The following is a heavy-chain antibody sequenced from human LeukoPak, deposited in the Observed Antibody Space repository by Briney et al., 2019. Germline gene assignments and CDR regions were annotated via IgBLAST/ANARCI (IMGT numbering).Heavy chain of an antibody. Sequence: KPSETLSLTCSVSSGSIKIRNYYWGWIRQPPGEGLEWIGSIYYSGNTYYNPSLESRVTISVDTSKNQFSLKLNSVTAADTAVYYCARHWVSSGTNWFDPWGQGTLATVSS. CDR1: SGSIKIRNYY. CDR3: ARHWVSSGTNWFDP. V-gene: IGHV4-39*01. D-gene: IGHD3-22*01. J-gene: IGHJ5*02. CDR2: IYYSGNT.